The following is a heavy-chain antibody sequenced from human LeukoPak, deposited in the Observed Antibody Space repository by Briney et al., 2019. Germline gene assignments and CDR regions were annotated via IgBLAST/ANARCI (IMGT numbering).Heavy chain of an antibody. CDR2: IYPGDSDT. D-gene: IGHD1-26*01. V-gene: IGHV5-51*01. CDR1: GYSFTSYW. Sequence: GESLKISCQGSGYSFTSYWIGWVRQLPGKGLEWMGIIYPGDSDTRYSPSFQGQVTISADKSISTAYLQWSSLKASDTAIYYCASSGRAGSPDFDFWGQGTLVTVSS. CDR3: ASSGRAGSPDFDF. J-gene: IGHJ4*02.